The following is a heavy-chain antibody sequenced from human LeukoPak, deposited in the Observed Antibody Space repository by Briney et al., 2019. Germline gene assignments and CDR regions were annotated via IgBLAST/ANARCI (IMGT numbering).Heavy chain of an antibody. Sequence: PGGSLRLSCAASGFTFSSYSMNWVRQAPGKGLEWVSSISSSSSYIYYADSVKGRFTISRDNAKNSLYLQMNSLRAEDTAVYYCARELAVAGTRGYWGQGTLVTVSP. CDR2: ISSSSSYI. J-gene: IGHJ4*02. D-gene: IGHD6-19*01. CDR1: GFTFSSYS. V-gene: IGHV3-21*01. CDR3: ARELAVAGTRGY.